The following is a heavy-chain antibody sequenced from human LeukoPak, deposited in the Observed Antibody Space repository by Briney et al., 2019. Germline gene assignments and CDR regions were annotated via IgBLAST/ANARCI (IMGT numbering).Heavy chain of an antibody. CDR3: ARSGYCSSTTCCGAFDI. CDR2: ISSGSSYI. CDR1: GFTFSSYS. D-gene: IGHD2-2*01. J-gene: IGHJ3*02. V-gene: IGHV3-21*01. Sequence: PGGSLRLSCAASGFTFSSYSMNWVRQAPGKGLEWVSSISSGSSYIYYADSVKGRFTISSDNAKNSLYLQMTSLRAEDTAVYYCARSGYCSSTTCCGAFDIWGQGTMVTASS.